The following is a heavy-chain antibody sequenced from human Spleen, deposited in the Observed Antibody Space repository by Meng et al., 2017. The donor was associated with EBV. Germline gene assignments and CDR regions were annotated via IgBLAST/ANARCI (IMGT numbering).Heavy chain of an antibody. CDR3: TPSKRDMSGGGFHCDY. V-gene: IGHV2-5*02. CDR2: IYWDDDK. D-gene: IGHD2-15*01. CDR1: GFSLATSRVG. J-gene: IGHJ4*02. Sequence: QITLKESGPTLVKPTQTLTLTCSFSGFSLATSRVGVGWIRQPPGKALEWLALIYWDDDKRYSASLKSRLSITKDTSKNQVVLTMTNMDPVDTATYYCTPSKRDMSGGGFHCDYWGQGTLVTVSS.